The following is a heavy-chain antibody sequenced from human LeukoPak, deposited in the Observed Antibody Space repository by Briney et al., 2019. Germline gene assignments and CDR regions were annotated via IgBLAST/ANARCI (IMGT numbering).Heavy chain of an antibody. CDR2: ISGSGGST. J-gene: IGHJ6*03. D-gene: IGHD3-22*01. CDR1: GFTFSSYA. V-gene: IGHV3-23*01. CDR3: ANGLYDSSGSPNYYYYMDV. Sequence: GGSLRLSCAACGFTFSSYAMSWVRQARGKGREWVSAISGSGGSTYYADSAKGRFTISRDNSKNTLYLQMNSLRAEDTAVYYCANGLYDSSGSPNYYYYMDVWGKGTTVTVSS.